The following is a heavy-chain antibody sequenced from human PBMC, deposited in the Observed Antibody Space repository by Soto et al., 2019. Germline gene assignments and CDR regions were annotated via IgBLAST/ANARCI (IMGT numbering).Heavy chain of an antibody. CDR2: ITSSGSTK. D-gene: IGHD3-3*01. J-gene: IGHJ4*02. CDR1: GFPFSSYE. CDR3: ARSQFLECN. Sequence: EVQLVESGGGLVQPGGSLRLSCAASGFPFSSYEMNWVRQPPGKALEWVSYITSSGSTKYYAYSVKGRFTISRDNAKNSLFLQMNSLRVEDTAVYYCARSQFLECNWAQGTLVTVSS. V-gene: IGHV3-48*03.